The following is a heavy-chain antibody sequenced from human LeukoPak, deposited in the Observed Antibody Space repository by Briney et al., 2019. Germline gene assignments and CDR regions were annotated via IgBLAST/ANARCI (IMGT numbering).Heavy chain of an antibody. CDR2: ISGSGSGT. Sequence: GGSLRLSRAASAFTFSTYAMSWVRQAPGKGLEWVSTISGSGSGTYYADSVKGRFTISRDNSKNTLYLQMNSPRDEDTAVYYCVRNYYDRSGSNWFDPWGQGTLVTVSS. CDR3: VRNYYDRSGSNWFDP. J-gene: IGHJ5*02. D-gene: IGHD3-22*01. CDR1: AFTFSTYA. V-gene: IGHV3-23*01.